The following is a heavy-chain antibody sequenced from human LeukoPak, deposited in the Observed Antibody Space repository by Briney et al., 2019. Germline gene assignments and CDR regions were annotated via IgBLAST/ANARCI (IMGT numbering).Heavy chain of an antibody. J-gene: IGHJ3*02. CDR3: ARRKGDITGYYDAFDI. CDR2: IIPIFGTA. CDR1: GGTFSSYA. D-gene: IGHD3-22*01. V-gene: IGHV1-69*13. Sequence: ASVKVSCKASGGTFSSYAISWVRQAPGQGLEWMGGIIPIFGTANYAQKFQGRVTITADESTSTAYMELSSLRSDDTAVYCCARRKGDITGYYDAFDIWGQGTMVTVSS.